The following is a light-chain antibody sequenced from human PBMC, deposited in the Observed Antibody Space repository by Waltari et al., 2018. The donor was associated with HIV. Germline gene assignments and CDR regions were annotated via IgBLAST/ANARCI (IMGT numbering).Light chain of an antibody. CDR1: QDISDY. V-gene: IGKV1-33*01. Sequence: DIQMTQYPSSLSPSVGDRVTITCQASQDISDYLNWYQQKPGKAPKLLIYDASNLETGVPSRCSGTGSGTDFTFTISSLQPEDIATYYCQQYDSLLTFGGGTKVEIK. J-gene: IGKJ4*01. CDR3: QQYDSLLT. CDR2: DAS.